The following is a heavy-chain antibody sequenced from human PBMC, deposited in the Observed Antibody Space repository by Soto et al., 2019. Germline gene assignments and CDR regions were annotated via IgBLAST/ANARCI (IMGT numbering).Heavy chain of an antibody. J-gene: IGHJ5*02. Sequence: QVQLQESGPGLVKPSGTLSLTCSVSGDSISTSDWWSWVRQSPGKGLEWIGEISHSGSTNYDPSLKSRVTMSIDKSKNHFSLNLSSVTAADTAMYYCARRRVPAAVRHNWFDPWGQGTLVTVSS. D-gene: IGHD2-2*01. V-gene: IGHV4-4*02. CDR3: ARRRVPAAVRHNWFDP. CDR1: GDSISTSDW. CDR2: ISHSGST.